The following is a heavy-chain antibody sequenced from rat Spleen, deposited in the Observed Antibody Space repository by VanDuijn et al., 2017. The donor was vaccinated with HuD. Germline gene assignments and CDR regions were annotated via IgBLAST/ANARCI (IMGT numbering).Heavy chain of an antibody. CDR1: GFTFSDYY. CDR3: ARPITIAAISTDY. Sequence: EVQLVESDGGLVQPGRSLKLSCAASGFTFSDYYMAWVRQAPTKGLEWVATINYDGSSTYYRDSVKGRFTISRDNAKSTLYLQMDSLRSEDTATYYCARPITIAAISTDYWGQGVMVTVSS. J-gene: IGHJ2*01. V-gene: IGHV5-29*01. D-gene: IGHD1-2*01. CDR2: INYDGSST.